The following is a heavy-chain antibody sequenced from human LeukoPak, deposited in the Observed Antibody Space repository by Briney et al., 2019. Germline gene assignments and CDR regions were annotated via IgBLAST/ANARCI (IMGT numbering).Heavy chain of an antibody. CDR3: ARDAFYDSAYYMDV. CDR2: IYQSGST. V-gene: IGHV4-38-2*02. J-gene: IGHJ6*03. D-gene: IGHD3-22*01. CDR1: GYSISSGYY. Sequence: SETLSLTCTVSGYSISSGYYWGWIRQPPGKGLEWIGSIYQSGSTHFKPSLKSRVTISVDTSKNQFSLKLSSVTAADTAVYYCARDAFYDSAYYMDVWGKGTTVTVSS.